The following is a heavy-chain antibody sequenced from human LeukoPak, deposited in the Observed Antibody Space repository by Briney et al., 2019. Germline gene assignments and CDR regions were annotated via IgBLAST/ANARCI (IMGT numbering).Heavy chain of an antibody. Sequence: GGSLRLSCAASGFTFSSYWMHWVRQAPGKGLVWVSRINSDGSSTNYADSVKGRFTISRDNVKNALYLEMNSLRAEDTAVYYCARDRGVGAPDYWGQGTLVTVSS. CDR1: GFTFSSYW. D-gene: IGHD1-26*01. CDR2: INSDGSST. V-gene: IGHV3-74*01. CDR3: ARDRGVGAPDY. J-gene: IGHJ4*02.